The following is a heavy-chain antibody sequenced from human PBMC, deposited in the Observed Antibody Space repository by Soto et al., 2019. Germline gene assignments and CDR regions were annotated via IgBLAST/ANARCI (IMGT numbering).Heavy chain of an antibody. CDR1: GFSFSDYS. J-gene: IGHJ4*02. V-gene: IGHV3-48*02. Sequence: ESGGGLVYPGGCLRLSCVGSGFSFSDYSMNWVRQAPGKGLQWVSYISSSSDSIHYAESVKGRFTVSRDNAKNALFLQMNSLRDDDTAIYYCARLPKGTLVTAWGQGTLVTVSS. CDR2: ISSSSDSI. D-gene: IGHD2-21*02. CDR3: ARLPKGTLVTA.